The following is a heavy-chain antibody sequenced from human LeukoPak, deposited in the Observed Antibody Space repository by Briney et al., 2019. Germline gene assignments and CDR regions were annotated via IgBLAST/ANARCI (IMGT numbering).Heavy chain of an antibody. CDR1: GFTFSTFA. V-gene: IGHV3-23*01. CDR3: AKPAISSRGWYYDY. CDR2: INDSGGST. D-gene: IGHD6-19*01. J-gene: IGHJ4*02. Sequence: GGSLRLSCAASGFTFSTFAMSWVRQAPGKGLEWVSAINDSGGSTYYADSVKGRFTISRDNSKNTLYLQMNSLRAEDTAVYYCAKPAISSRGWYYDYWGQGTLVTVSS.